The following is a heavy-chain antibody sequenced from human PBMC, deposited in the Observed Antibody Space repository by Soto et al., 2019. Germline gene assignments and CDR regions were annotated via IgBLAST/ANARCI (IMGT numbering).Heavy chain of an antibody. J-gene: IGHJ5*02. Sequence: EVQLVESGGGLVQPGGSLRLSCAASGFTFSSYSMNWVRQAPGQVLEWVSYISSSSSTIYYADSVKGRFTISRDNAKNSLYLQMNSLRAEDTAVYYCAREGSSGWNGLNWFDPWGQGTLVTVSS. D-gene: IGHD6-19*01. CDR1: GFTFSSYS. CDR3: AREGSSGWNGLNWFDP. CDR2: ISSSSSTI. V-gene: IGHV3-48*01.